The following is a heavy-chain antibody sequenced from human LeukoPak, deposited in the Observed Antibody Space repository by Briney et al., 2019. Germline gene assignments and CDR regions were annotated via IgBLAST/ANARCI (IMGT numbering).Heavy chain of an antibody. CDR3: ARRFDDFWSGYSYYFDY. J-gene: IGHJ4*02. D-gene: IGHD3-3*01. Sequence: SETLSLTCAVSGYSISSGYYWGWIRQPPGKGLVWIGSIYHSGSAYYNPSLKSRVTISVDTSKNQFSLKLSSVTAADTAVYYCARRFDDFWSGYSYYFDYWGQGTLVTVSS. CDR2: IYHSGSA. V-gene: IGHV4-38-2*01. CDR1: GYSISSGYY.